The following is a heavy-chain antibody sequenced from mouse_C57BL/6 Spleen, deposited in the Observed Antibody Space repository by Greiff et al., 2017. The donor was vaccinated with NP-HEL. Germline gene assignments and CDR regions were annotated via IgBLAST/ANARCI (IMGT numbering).Heavy chain of an antibody. Sequence: QVQLQQSGAELVKPGASVKLSCKASGYTFTSYWMHWVKQRPGQGLEWIGMIHPNSGSTNYNEKFKSKATLTVDKSSSTAYMQLSSLTSEDSAVYYCARNYGSLYWYFDVWGTGTTVTVSS. D-gene: IGHD1-1*01. CDR2: IHPNSGST. CDR3: ARNYGSLYWYFDV. CDR1: GYTFTSYW. V-gene: IGHV1-64*01. J-gene: IGHJ1*03.